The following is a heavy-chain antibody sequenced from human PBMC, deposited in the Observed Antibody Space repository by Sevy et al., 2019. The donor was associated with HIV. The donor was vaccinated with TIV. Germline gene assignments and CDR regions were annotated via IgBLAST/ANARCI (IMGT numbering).Heavy chain of an antibody. CDR2: IIPIFGTA. CDR1: GGTFSSYA. V-gene: IGHV1-69*13. CDR3: AREFSGSATSSLDAFDI. D-gene: IGHD3-22*01. Sequence: AAVKVSCKASGGTFSSYAISWVRQAPGQGLERMGGIIPIFGTANYAQKFQGRVTITADESTSTAYMELSSLRSEDTALYYCAREFSGSATSSLDAFDIWGQGTMVTVSS. J-gene: IGHJ3*02.